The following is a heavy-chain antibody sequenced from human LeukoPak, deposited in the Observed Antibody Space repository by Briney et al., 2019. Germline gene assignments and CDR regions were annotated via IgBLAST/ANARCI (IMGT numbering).Heavy chain of an antibody. Sequence: SETLSLTCTVSGGSISSYYWSWLRQPPGNGLEWIGYIYYSGSTNYNPSLKSRVTISVDTTNNHFSLMLISITAADAAVYYCWRESDDILPGFDYWGQGTLVSLPS. D-gene: IGHD3-9*01. J-gene: IGHJ4*02. CDR2: IYYSGST. CDR3: WRESDDILPGFDY. V-gene: IGHV4-59*01. CDR1: GGSISSYY.